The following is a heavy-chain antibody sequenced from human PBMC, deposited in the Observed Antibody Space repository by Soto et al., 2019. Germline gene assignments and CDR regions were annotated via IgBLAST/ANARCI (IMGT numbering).Heavy chain of an antibody. D-gene: IGHD2-2*03. J-gene: IGHJ5*02. V-gene: IGHV1-8*02. CDR1: GYTFTRYD. CDR2: MNPNSGNT. CDR3: ARAGYCSSTSCYDWFDP. Sequence: ASVKVSCKASGYTFTRYDINWGRQATGQGLEWMGWMNPNSGNTGNAQKFQGRVTMTRTTSISTAYMELSSLRPEDTAVYYCARAGYCSSTSCYDWFDPWGQGTLVTVSS.